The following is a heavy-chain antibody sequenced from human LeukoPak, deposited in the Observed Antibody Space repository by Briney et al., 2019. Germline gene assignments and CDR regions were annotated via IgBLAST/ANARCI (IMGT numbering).Heavy chain of an antibody. V-gene: IGHV3-48*04. Sequence: GGSLRLSCVASGFTFSSRDWMTWVRQAPGKGLEWVSYISSGSTIYYADSVKGRFTISRDNAKNSLYLQMNSLRAEDTAVYYCARDDEGSGRLDYWGQGTLVTVSS. J-gene: IGHJ4*02. CDR3: ARDDEGSGRLDY. CDR1: GFTFSSRDW. CDR2: ISSGSTI. D-gene: IGHD3-10*01.